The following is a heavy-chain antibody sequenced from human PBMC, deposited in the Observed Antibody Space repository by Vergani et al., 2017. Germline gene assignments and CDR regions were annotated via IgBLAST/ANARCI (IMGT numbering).Heavy chain of an antibody. D-gene: IGHD5-18*01. CDR2: INHSGST. J-gene: IGHJ5*02. CDR3: ARGSWIQGWFDP. V-gene: IGHV4-34*01. CDR1: GGSFSGYY. Sequence: QVQLQQWGAGLLKPSETLSLTCAVYGGSFSGYYWSWIRQPPGKGLEWIGEINHSGSTNYNPSLKSRVTISVDTSKTQFSLKLSSVTAADTAVYYCARGSWIQGWFDPWGQGTLVTVSS.